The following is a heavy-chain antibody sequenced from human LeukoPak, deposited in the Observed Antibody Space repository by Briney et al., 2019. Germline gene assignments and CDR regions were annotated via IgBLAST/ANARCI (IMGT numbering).Heavy chain of an antibody. CDR3: ARCMVLSQGWCNWFDP. CDR2: IDYDSSHI. Sequence: PGGSLRLSCAGSGFTFSSSAMNWVRQVPGKGLEWVSSIDYDSSHIYYAASVRGRFSISRDNSENTLHLQMNNLRVEDTARYFCARCMVLSQGWCNWFDPWGQAPLVTVSS. CDR1: GFTFSSSA. V-gene: IGHV3-21*04. D-gene: IGHD6-13*01. J-gene: IGHJ5*02.